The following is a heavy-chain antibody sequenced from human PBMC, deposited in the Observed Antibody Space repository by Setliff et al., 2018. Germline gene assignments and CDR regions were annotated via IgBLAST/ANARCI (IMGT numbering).Heavy chain of an antibody. Sequence: GGSLRLSCAASGFTFSSYWMSWVRQAPGKGLEWVANIKQEGSEKYYVDSVKGRFTISRDNAKNSLYLQMNSLRAEDTAVYYCARLRKDYGDYYYFDYWGQGTLVTVSS. D-gene: IGHD4-17*01. CDR1: GFTFSSYW. CDR2: IKQEGSEK. V-gene: IGHV3-7*03. CDR3: ARLRKDYGDYYYFDY. J-gene: IGHJ4*02.